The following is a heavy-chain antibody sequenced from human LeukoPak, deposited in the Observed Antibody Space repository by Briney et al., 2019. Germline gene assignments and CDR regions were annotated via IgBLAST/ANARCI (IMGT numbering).Heavy chain of an antibody. CDR3: AKDRYGGNSYFDY. D-gene: IGHD4-23*01. CDR1: GFTFSSYG. J-gene: IGHJ4*02. CDR2: ISYDGSNK. Sequence: RTGGSLRLSCAASGFTFSSYGMHWVRQAPGKGLEWVAVISYDGSNKYYADSVKGRFTISRDNSKNTLYLQMNSLRAEDTAVYYCAKDRYGGNSYFDYWGQGTLVTVSS. V-gene: IGHV3-30*18.